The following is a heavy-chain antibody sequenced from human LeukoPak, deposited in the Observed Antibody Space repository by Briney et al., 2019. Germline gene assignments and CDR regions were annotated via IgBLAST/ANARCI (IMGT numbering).Heavy chain of an antibody. V-gene: IGHV1-2*02. D-gene: IGHD6-19*01. CDR2: INPNSGGT. J-gene: IGHJ4*02. CDR3: ARDWDIAVAFFDC. Sequence: ASVKVSCKASGYTFTGYYIHWVRQAPGQGLEWMGWINPNSGGTNYAQKFQGRVTMTRDTSISTAYMELSRLRSDDTAVYYCARDWDIAVAFFDCWGQGALVTVSS. CDR1: GYTFTGYY.